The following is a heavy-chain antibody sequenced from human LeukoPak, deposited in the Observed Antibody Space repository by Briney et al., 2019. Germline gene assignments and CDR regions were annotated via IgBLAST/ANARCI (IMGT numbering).Heavy chain of an antibody. CDR3: ARAILLRGSAFDI. V-gene: IGHV3-30-3*01. J-gene: IGHJ3*02. CDR1: GFTFSSYP. Sequence: QPGGSLRLSCAASGFTFSSYPMHWVRQAPGKGLEWVAVISFDGSKNYFADSVKGRFTVSRDNSENTVYLQMSSLRGEDTAVYYCARAILLRGSAFDIWGQGTMVTVSS. D-gene: IGHD3-10*01. CDR2: ISFDGSKN.